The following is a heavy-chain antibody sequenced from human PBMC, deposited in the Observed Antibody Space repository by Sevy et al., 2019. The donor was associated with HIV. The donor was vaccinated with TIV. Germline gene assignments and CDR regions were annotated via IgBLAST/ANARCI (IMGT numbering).Heavy chain of an antibody. V-gene: IGHV3-21*01. D-gene: IGHD2-15*01. J-gene: IGHJ4*02. CDR3: VRDGWNY. Sequence: GGSLRLSCAASGFTFSTSTMNWVRQAPGKGLEWVSIMTSSGSYILYADSVKGRFTISRDNAKNSVFLQMNSLRVEDTAVYYCVRDGWNYWGQGPLIRVSA. CDR2: MTSSGSYI. CDR1: GFTFSTST.